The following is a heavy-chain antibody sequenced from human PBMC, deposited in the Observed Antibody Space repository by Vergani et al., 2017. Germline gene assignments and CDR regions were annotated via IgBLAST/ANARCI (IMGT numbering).Heavy chain of an antibody. CDR3: AKVRTTVTSPSGVGAFDI. V-gene: IGHV1-46*01. CDR2: INPSGGST. Sequence: QVQLVQSGAEVKKPGASVKVSCKASGYTFTSYYMHWVRQAPGQGLEWMGIINPSGGSTSYAQKFQGRVTMTRDTSTSTVYMELSSLRSEDTAVYYCAKVRTTVTSPSGVGAFDIWGQGTMVTVSS. CDR1: GYTFTSYY. D-gene: IGHD4-17*01. J-gene: IGHJ3*02.